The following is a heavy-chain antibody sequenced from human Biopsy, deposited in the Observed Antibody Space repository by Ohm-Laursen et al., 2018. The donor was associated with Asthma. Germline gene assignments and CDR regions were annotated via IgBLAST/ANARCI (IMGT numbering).Heavy chain of an antibody. CDR1: GGSVSTGSYY. D-gene: IGHD4-17*01. Sequence: SETLSLTRTVSGGSVSTGSYYWSWIRQPPGKGLEWLGYIYYTGSDNYNPSLKSRVTISVDTSKNQFSLSLTSVTAADTAVYYCARTTYGDDGFDPWGQGTLVTVSS. CDR3: ARTTYGDDGFDP. CDR2: IYYTGSD. J-gene: IGHJ5*02. V-gene: IGHV4-61*01.